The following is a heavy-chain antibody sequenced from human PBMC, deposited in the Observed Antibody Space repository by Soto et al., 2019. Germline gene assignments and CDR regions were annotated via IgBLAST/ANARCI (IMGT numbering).Heavy chain of an antibody. D-gene: IGHD3-16*01. Sequence: PGGSLRLSCAASGFTFSSYGMHWVRQAPGKGLEWVAVIWYDGSNKYYADSVKGRFTISRDNSKNTLYLQMNSLRAEDTAVYYCARDLGVSPEPPSDYWGQGTLVTVSS. CDR2: IWYDGSNK. CDR3: ARDLGVSPEPPSDY. J-gene: IGHJ4*02. CDR1: GFTFSSYG. V-gene: IGHV3-33*01.